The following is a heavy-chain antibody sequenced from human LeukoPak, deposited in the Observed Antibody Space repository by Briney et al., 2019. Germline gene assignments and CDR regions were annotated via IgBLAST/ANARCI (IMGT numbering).Heavy chain of an antibody. Sequence: PGGSLRLSCAASGSTFSSYSMNWVRQAPGKGLEWVSYISGSSGAIYYADSVKGRFTISRDNAKNSLYLQMNSLRGEDTAVYYCARRSEFGVLYYMDVWGKGTTVTVSS. V-gene: IGHV3-48*01. CDR2: ISGSSGAI. D-gene: IGHD3-16*01. J-gene: IGHJ6*03. CDR1: GSTFSSYS. CDR3: ARRSEFGVLYYMDV.